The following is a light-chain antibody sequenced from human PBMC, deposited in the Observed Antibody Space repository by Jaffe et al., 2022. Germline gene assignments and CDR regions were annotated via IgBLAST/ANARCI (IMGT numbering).Light chain of an antibody. CDR1: SLRSYY. Sequence: SSELTQDPAVSVALGQTVRITCQGDSLRSYYASWYQQKPGQAPVLVMYAKNNRPSGIPDRFSGSSSGNTASLTITGAQAEDEADYYCNSRDSSGNYVLFGGGTKLTVL. CDR3: NSRDSSGNYVL. V-gene: IGLV3-19*01. CDR2: AKN. J-gene: IGLJ2*01.